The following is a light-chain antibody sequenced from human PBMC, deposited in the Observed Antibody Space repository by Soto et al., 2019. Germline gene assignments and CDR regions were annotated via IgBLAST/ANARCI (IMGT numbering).Light chain of an antibody. V-gene: IGKV1-39*01. CDR2: VAS. CDR3: QQSSSTPRT. CDR1: QSISSY. J-gene: IGKJ4*01. Sequence: DIQMTQSPSSLSASVGDRVTITCRASQSISSYLSWYQQKPGKAPKLLINVASTLQSGVPSRFSGSGSGTDFTLAISSLQPEDFATYSCQQSSSTPRTFGGGTRVEIK.